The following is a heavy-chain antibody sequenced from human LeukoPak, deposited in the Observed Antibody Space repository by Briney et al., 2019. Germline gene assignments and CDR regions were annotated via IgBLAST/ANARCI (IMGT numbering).Heavy chain of an antibody. D-gene: IGHD3-22*01. Sequence: SSETLSLTCTVSGGSIRSSSYYWGWIRQPPGKGLEWIGSIYYSGSTYYNPSLKSRVTISVDTSKNQFSLKLSSVTAADTAVYYCSAYYYDSSGYYPFDYWGQGTLVTVSS. CDR1: GGSIRSSSYY. CDR2: IYYSGST. CDR3: SAYYYDSSGYYPFDY. J-gene: IGHJ4*02. V-gene: IGHV4-39*01.